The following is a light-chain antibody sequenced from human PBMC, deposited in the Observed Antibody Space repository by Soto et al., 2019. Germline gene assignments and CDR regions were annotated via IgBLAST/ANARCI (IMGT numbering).Light chain of an antibody. CDR2: AAS. CDR1: QGISSY. J-gene: IGKJ5*01. V-gene: IGKV1-9*01. CDR3: QQLNSYPLIT. Sequence: QLTQSPASLSASVGDRVTITCRASQGISSYLAWYQQKPGKAPKLLIYAASTLQSGVPSRFSGSGSGTDFTLTISSLHPEDFATYYCQQLNSYPLITFGQGTRLEIK.